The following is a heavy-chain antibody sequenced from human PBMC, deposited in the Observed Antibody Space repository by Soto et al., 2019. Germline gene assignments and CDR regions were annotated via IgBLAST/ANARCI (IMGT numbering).Heavy chain of an antibody. CDR1: GGYISSSSYY. J-gene: IGHJ5*02. D-gene: IGHD2-2*01. V-gene: IGHV4-39*07. Sequence: SETLSLTCTVSGGYISSSSYYWGWIRQPPGKGLEWIGSIYYSGSTYYNPSLKSRVTISVDKSKNQFSLKLSSVTAADTAVYYCARVGPSHYCSSTSCQNWFDPWGQGTLVTVSS. CDR2: IYYSGST. CDR3: ARVGPSHYCSSTSCQNWFDP.